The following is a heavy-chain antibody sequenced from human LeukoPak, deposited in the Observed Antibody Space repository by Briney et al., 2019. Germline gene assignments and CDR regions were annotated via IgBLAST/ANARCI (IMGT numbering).Heavy chain of an antibody. CDR2: IYTSGST. CDR1: GGSISSGGYY. Sequence: SETLSLTCTVSGGSISSGGYYWSWIRQPAGKGLEWIGRIYTSGSTNYNPSLKSRVTMSVDTSKNQFSLKLSSVTAADTAVYYCARERGATVTMRWFDPWGQGTLVTVSS. J-gene: IGHJ5*02. CDR3: ARERGATVTMRWFDP. D-gene: IGHD4-11*01. V-gene: IGHV4-61*02.